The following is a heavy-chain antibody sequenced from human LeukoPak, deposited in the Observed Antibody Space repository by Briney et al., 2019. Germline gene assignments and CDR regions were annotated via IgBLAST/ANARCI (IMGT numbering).Heavy chain of an antibody. D-gene: IGHD3-22*01. Sequence: ASVKVSCKASGYTFTSFDIFWVRQATGQGLEWMGWMNPNSGNTGYAQKFQGRVTITRNTSISTAYMELSSLRSEDTAVYYCARVGSGYYYFDYWGQGTLVTVSS. CDR3: ARVGSGYYYFDY. CDR2: MNPNSGNT. J-gene: IGHJ4*02. CDR1: GYTFTSFD. V-gene: IGHV1-8*01.